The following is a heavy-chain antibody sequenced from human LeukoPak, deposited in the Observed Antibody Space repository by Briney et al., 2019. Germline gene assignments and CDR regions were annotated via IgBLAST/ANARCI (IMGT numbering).Heavy chain of an antibody. D-gene: IGHD3-22*01. CDR1: GDSINSLDL. CDR3: TGLVGRYSSGLYYYYFDY. J-gene: IGHJ4*02. CDR2: MYLSGTT. Sequence: SETLSLTCTVTGDSINSLDLWSWVRQPPGKGLEWIGEMYLSGTTHSNPSVKSRVTISIDKSKNQFFLNLSSVTAADTAVYYCTGLVGRYSSGLYYYYFDYWGQGTLVTVSS. V-gene: IGHV4-4*02.